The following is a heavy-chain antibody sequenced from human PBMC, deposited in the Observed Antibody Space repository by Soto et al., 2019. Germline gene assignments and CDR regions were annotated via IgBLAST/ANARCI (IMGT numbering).Heavy chain of an antibody. V-gene: IGHV1-18*01. J-gene: IGHJ5*02. D-gene: IGHD2-8*01. CDR3: AGDLLLMVYAIPPMGPEAEGNWFDP. Sequence: QVQLVQSGAEVKKPGASVKVSCKASGYTFTSYGISWVRQAPGQGLEWMGWISAYNGNTNYAQKLQGRVTMTTDTSTSTAYRELRSLRSADTAVYYCAGDLLLMVYAIPPMGPEAEGNWFDPWGQGTLVTVSS. CDR1: GYTFTSYG. CDR2: ISAYNGNT.